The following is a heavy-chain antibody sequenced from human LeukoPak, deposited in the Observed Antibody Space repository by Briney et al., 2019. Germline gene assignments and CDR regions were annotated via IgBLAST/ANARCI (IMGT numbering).Heavy chain of an antibody. D-gene: IGHD3-10*01. Sequence: SETLSLTCTVSGGSIGTYYWSWIRQPAGKGLEWIGRIYTSGNTKYNPSLKSRVTISVDTSKNQFSPKLTSLTAADTAIYYCARDSGRRGYPEYSFDYWGQGTLVTVSS. CDR2: IYTSGNT. CDR1: GGSIGTYY. CDR3: ARDSGRRGYPEYSFDY. J-gene: IGHJ4*02. V-gene: IGHV4-4*07.